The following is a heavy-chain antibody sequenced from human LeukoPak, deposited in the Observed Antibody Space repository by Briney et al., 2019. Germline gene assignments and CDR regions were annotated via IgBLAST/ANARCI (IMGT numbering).Heavy chain of an antibody. CDR3: ARQSGSGWYNWSDP. CDR2: IYYSGST. CDR1: GGSISSYY. J-gene: IGHJ5*02. D-gene: IGHD6-19*01. Sequence: SETLSLTCTVSGGSISSYYWSWIRQPPGKGLEWIGYIYYSGSTNYNPSLKSRVTISVDTSKNQFSLKLSSVTAADTAVYYCARQSGSGWYNWSDPWGQGTLVTVSS. V-gene: IGHV4-59*08.